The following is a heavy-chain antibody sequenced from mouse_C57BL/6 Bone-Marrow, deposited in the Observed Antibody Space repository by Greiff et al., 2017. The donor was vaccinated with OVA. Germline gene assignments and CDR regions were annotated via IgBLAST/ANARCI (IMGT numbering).Heavy chain of an antibody. J-gene: IGHJ2*01. CDR1: GYTFTSYW. CDR2: IDPSDSET. D-gene: IGHD4-1*01. V-gene: IGHV1-52*01. CDR3: ARDRNWDFDY. Sequence: QVQLQQPGAELVRPGSSVKLSCKASGYTFTSYWMHWVKQRPIQGLEWIGNIDPSDSETHYNQKFKDKATLTVDKASSTAYMQLSSLTSEDSAVYYCARDRNWDFDYWGQGTTLTVSS.